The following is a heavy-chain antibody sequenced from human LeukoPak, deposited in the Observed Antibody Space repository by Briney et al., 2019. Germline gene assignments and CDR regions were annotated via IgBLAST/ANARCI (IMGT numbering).Heavy chain of an antibody. CDR2: IRSKAYGGTT. CDR3: TRTYYDFWSGFGEYYYYMDV. V-gene: IGHV3-49*04. D-gene: IGHD3-3*01. J-gene: IGHJ6*03. CDR1: GFTFGDYA. Sequence: PGGSLRLSCTASGFTFGDYAMSWVRQAPGKGLEWVGFIRSKAYGGTTEYAASVKGRFTISRDDSKSIAYLQMNSLKTEDTAVYYCTRTYYDFWSGFGEYYYYMDVWGKGTTVTVSS.